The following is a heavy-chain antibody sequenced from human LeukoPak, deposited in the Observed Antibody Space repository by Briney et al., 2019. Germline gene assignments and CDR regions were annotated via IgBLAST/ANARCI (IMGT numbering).Heavy chain of an antibody. Sequence: GGSLRLSCAASGFTFSDNWMHWVRQAPGKGLVWVSRVTSDGSRTTYADSVKGRFTISRDNAKNTLYLQMDSVRADDAAVYYCARDRFGDGYNFFDYWGQGALVTVSS. CDR2: VTSDGSRT. CDR1: GFTFSDNW. CDR3: ARDRFGDGYNFFDY. V-gene: IGHV3-74*01. D-gene: IGHD5-24*01. J-gene: IGHJ4*02.